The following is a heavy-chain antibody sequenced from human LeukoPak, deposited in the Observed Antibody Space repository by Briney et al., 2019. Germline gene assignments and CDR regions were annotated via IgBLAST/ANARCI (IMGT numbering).Heavy chain of an antibody. D-gene: IGHD4-11*01. CDR2: IWYDGSKK. CDR3: ARSNTVTSNYYYGMDV. CDR1: GFTFRSHG. Sequence: PGGSLRLSCAASGFTFRSHGMQWVRQAPGKGLEWVAVIWYDGSKKYYADSVKSRFTISRDNSKNTLDLQMSSLRAEDTAEYYCARSNTVTSNYYYGMDVWGQGTTVTVSS. J-gene: IGHJ6*02. V-gene: IGHV3-33*08.